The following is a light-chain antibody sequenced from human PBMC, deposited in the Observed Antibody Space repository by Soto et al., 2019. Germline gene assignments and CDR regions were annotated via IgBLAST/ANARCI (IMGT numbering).Light chain of an antibody. CDR3: QQYLDNLLT. CDR2: WAS. CDR1: RTVLKTSNERNY. J-gene: IGKJ4*01. V-gene: IGKV4-1*01. Sequence: IVMTQSPDSLAVSLGERATIYCKSSRTVLKTSNERNYLAWYQQKTGQSPKLLIYWASTREYGVPDRFSGSGSGTDFTLTISSLQAEDVATYYCQQYLDNLLTFGGGTMVEI.